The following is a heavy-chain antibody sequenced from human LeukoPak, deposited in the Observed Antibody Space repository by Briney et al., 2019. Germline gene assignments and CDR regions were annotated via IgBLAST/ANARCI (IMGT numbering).Heavy chain of an antibody. CDR2: IWYDGSTK. CDR3: ARGGDY. V-gene: IGHV3-33*01. Sequence: GSSLRLSCAASGFTVSSHGMHWVRQAPGRGLEWVAVIWYDGSTKYYAGSVKGRFTISRDNSKNTLYLQMNSLRAEDTAVYYCARGGDYWGQGTLVTVSS. CDR1: GFTVSSHG. D-gene: IGHD3-16*01. J-gene: IGHJ4*02.